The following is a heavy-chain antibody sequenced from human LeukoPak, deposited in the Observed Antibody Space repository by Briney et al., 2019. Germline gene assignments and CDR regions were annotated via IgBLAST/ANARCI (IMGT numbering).Heavy chain of an antibody. CDR1: GGSISSSSYY. J-gene: IGHJ4*02. CDR3: AKDAGWIDEDYYYDSSGCDY. Sequence: SETLSLTCTVSGGSISSSSYYWGWIRQPPGKGLEWIGCIYYSGSTYYNPSLKSRVTISVDTSKNQFSLKLSSVTAADTAVYYCAKDAGWIDEDYYYDSSGCDYWGQGTLVTVSS. CDR2: IYYSGST. D-gene: IGHD3-22*01. V-gene: IGHV4-39*02.